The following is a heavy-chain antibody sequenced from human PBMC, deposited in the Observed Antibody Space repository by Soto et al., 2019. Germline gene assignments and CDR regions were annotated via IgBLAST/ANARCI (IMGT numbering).Heavy chain of an antibody. CDR1: GFTFSSYA. V-gene: IGHV3-30-3*01. D-gene: IGHD3-10*01. CDR3: ARDRADYYYGSGPFDP. J-gene: IGHJ5*02. CDR2: ISYDGNKK. Sequence: QVQLVESGGGVVQPGRSLRLSCAASGFTFSSYAMHWVRQAPGKGLEWVAVISYDGNKKYYADSVKGRFTISRDNSKITLYLQMNSLRAEDTAVYYCARDRADYYYGSGPFDPWGQGTQVTVSS.